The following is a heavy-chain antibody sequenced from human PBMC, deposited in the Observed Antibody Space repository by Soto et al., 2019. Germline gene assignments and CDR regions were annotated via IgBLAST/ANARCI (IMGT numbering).Heavy chain of an antibody. D-gene: IGHD1-26*01. CDR1: GGSFSGYY. Sequence: PSETLSLTCAVYGGSFSGYYWSWIRQPPGKGLEWIGEINHSGSTNYNPSLKSRITISVDTSKNQFSLKLSSVTAADTAVYYCARSPGAGRANRDAFDIWGQGTMVTVSS. CDR3: ARSPGAGRANRDAFDI. V-gene: IGHV4-34*01. CDR2: INHSGST. J-gene: IGHJ3*02.